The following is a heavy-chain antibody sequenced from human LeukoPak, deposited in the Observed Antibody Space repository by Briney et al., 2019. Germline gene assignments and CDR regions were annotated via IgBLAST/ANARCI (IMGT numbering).Heavy chain of an antibody. V-gene: IGHV3-48*02. CDR1: GFTFSSYS. D-gene: IGHD6-19*01. CDR3: ARGDTVMVTAVAGTGVDLDY. J-gene: IGHJ4*02. CDR2: ISSSSSTL. Sequence: PGGSRRLSCAASGFTFSSYSMSWVRQAPGKGLEWVAYISSSSSTLHYADPVKGRFTISRDNAKNSLYLQMNSLRDEDTAVYYCARGDTVMVTAVAGTGVDLDYWGQGTLVTVSS.